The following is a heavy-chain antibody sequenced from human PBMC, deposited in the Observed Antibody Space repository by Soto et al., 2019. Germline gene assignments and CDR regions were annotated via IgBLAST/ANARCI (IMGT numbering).Heavy chain of an antibody. CDR1: RYIFTAYS. V-gene: IGHV1-2*02. J-gene: IGHJ5*02. Sequence: QVQLVQSGAEVKKPGASVKVSCKAPRYIFTAYSMHWERQAPGQGLEWMGWINPNNGATHYGLSFQGRVTMARDTSISTAYIELSSLRSDDTAVYYCASNGPVARFDPWGQGALVIVSS. CDR2: INPNNGAT. CDR3: ASNGPVARFDP.